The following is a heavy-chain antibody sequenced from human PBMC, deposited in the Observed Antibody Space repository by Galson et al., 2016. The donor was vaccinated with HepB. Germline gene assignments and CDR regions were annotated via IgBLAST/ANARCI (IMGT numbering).Heavy chain of an antibody. J-gene: IGHJ4*02. CDR2: INDGGIT. CDR3: ARGRGRTWPTSDY. V-gene: IGHV4-34*01. D-gene: IGHD2/OR15-2a*01. Sequence: SETLSLTCDVHGGSISGYHWNWIRQPPGKGLEWLGEINDGGITSYSPSLESRVTVSVDLSKSQLSLNLVAVTAADTAFYYCARGRGRTWPTSDYWGQGVLVTVSS. CDR1: GGSISGYH.